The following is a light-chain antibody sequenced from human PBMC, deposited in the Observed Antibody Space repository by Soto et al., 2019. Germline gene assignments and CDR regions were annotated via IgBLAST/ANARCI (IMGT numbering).Light chain of an antibody. V-gene: IGKV3-20*01. Sequence: EIVLTQSPGTLSFSPGERATLSCRASQSVSSSYLAWYQQKPGQAPRLLIYGASSRATGIPDRLSGSGSGTDFTLTISRLEPEDFAVYYCQQYGSPPWTFGQGTKVEIK. J-gene: IGKJ1*01. CDR3: QQYGSPPWT. CDR1: QSVSSSY. CDR2: GAS.